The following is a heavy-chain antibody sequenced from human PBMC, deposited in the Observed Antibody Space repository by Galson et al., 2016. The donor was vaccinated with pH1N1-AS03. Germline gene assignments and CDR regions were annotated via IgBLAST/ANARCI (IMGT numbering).Heavy chain of an antibody. CDR2: ISSSGNYK. CDR1: GFTFSSYS. V-gene: IGHV3-21*01. CDR3: ARVSGGSRLLIFDF. Sequence: SLRLSCAASGFTFSSYSMNWVRQAPGKGLEWVSSISSSGNYKYYADSVKGRFTVSRDNARNSVYLQMNSLRAEDTAVYYCARVSGGSRLLIFDFWGQGTLVTVSS. J-gene: IGHJ4*02. D-gene: IGHD3-10*02.